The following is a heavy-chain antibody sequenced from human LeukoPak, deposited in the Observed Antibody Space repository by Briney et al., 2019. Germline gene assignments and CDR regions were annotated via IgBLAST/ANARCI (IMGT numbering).Heavy chain of an antibody. CDR3: ARGTAVSGTSDYFDS. J-gene: IGHJ4*02. Sequence: ASVKVSCKASGYTFTSYDINWVRQATGQGLEWMGWMNPNSANTGYAQRFQGRVTPTRNTTIGTAYMELSSLRSGDTAVYYCARGTAVSGTSDYFDSWGQGTLVTVSS. CDR2: MNPNSANT. V-gene: IGHV1-8*03. D-gene: IGHD6-19*01. CDR1: GYTFTSYD.